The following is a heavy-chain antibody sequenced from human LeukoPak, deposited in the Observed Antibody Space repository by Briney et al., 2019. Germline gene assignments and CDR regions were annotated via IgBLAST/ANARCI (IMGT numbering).Heavy chain of an antibody. Sequence: GGSLRLSCAASGFTFSSYSMNWVRQAPGKGLEWVSSISSSSSYIYYADSVKGRFTISRDNAKNSLYLQMNSLRAEDTAVYYCAGRLYDSSGYYYFNWGQGTLVTVSS. J-gene: IGHJ4*02. D-gene: IGHD3-22*01. CDR1: GFTFSSYS. CDR2: ISSSSSYI. CDR3: AGRLYDSSGYYYFN. V-gene: IGHV3-21*01.